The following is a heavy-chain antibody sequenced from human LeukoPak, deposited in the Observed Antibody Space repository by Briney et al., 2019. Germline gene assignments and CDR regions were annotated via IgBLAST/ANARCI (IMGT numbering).Heavy chain of an antibody. D-gene: IGHD6-13*01. J-gene: IGHJ4*02. CDR2: IYSGGST. CDR1: GFTVSSNY. Sequence: GGSLRLSCAASGFTVSSNYMSWVRQAPGKGLEWVSVIYSGGSTYYADSVKGRFTISRDNSKNTLYLQMNSLRAEDTAVYYCARLIIAAAGHYFDYWGQGTLVTVSS. CDR3: ARLIIAAAGHYFDY. V-gene: IGHV3-66*01.